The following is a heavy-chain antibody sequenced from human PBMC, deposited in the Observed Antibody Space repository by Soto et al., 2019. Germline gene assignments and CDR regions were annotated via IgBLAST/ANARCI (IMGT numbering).Heavy chain of an antibody. Sequence: VSLRLSCAASGFTFRSFTMNWVRQAPWKGLEWVSTISSNSAYIYYTDALRGRFTISRDNAKNSLHLQMNSLRAEDTAVYYCTRDASRDSSARGWFDPWGPGTLVTVSS. D-gene: IGHD6-13*01. CDR1: GFTFRSFT. V-gene: IGHV3-21*01. CDR3: TRDASRDSSARGWFDP. CDR2: ISSNSAYI. J-gene: IGHJ5*02.